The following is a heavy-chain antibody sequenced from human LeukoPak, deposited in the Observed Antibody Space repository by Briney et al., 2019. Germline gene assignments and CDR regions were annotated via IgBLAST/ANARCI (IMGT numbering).Heavy chain of an antibody. CDR1: GYTLTGYY. CDR3: ATLRTGDLDY. D-gene: IGHD7-27*01. V-gene: IGHV1-2*02. CDR2: INPNSGDT. J-gene: IGHJ4*02. Sequence: GASLKVSCKASGYTLTGYYMHWVRQAPGQGLEWMGWINPNSGDTNYAQRFQGRVTMTRDTSITTAYMELSRLRSDDTAVYYCATLRTGDLDYWGQGTLVTVSS.